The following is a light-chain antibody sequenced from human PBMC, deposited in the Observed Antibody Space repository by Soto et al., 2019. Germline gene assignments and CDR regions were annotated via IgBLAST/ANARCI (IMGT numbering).Light chain of an antibody. CDR3: HQYGTFPIT. CDR1: QSVSSN. V-gene: IGKV3-15*01. Sequence: EIVMTQSPATLSVPPGERATLSCRASQSVSSNLAWYQQKPGQAPRLLIYGASTRATGIPARFSGSGSGTEFTLTISSLQSEDFAVYFCHQYGTFPITFGQGTRLEIK. J-gene: IGKJ5*01. CDR2: GAS.